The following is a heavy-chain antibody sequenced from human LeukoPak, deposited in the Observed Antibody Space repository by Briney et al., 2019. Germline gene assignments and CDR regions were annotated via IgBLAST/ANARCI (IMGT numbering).Heavy chain of an antibody. V-gene: IGHV3-48*01. J-gene: IGHJ4*02. CDR1: GFTFRDYS. CDR2: IGISSGNT. CDR3: ARDYKYAFDN. D-gene: IGHD5-24*01. Sequence: RGGSQRLSCGACGFTFRDYSMNWLRQAPERGLEWLSYIGISSGNTKYGDSVKGRFTISGDKAKNSLYLQMNSLRVEDTAVYYCARDYKYAFDNWGQGTLVTVSS.